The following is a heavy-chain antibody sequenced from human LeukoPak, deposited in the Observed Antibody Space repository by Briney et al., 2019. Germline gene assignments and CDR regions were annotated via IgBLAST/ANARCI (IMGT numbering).Heavy chain of an antibody. CDR3: TTHDSSGYYSDC. CDR1: GFTFSNAW. D-gene: IGHD3-22*01. CDR2: IKSKTYGGPA. Sequence: GGSLRLSCEASGFTFSNAWMSWVRQAPGKGLEWVGRIKSKTYGGPADYAAPVKGRFAISRDDSKNTLYLQMNSLKTEDTAVYYCTTHDSSGYYSDCWGQGTLVTVSS. J-gene: IGHJ4*02. V-gene: IGHV3-15*01.